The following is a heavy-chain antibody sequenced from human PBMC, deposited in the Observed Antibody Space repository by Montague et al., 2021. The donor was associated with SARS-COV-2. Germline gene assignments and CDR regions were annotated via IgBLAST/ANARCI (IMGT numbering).Heavy chain of an antibody. J-gene: IGHJ4*02. CDR3: ARAERGSCGDGNCYQYFFNY. CDR2: TYYRSEWYS. CDR1: GDSVSSTSAS. Sequence: CAISGDSVSSTSASWNWIRQSPSRGLEWLGRTYYRSEWYSDYSVSVKSRISINPDTSKNQFSLQLNSVTPEDTAVYYCARAERGSCGDGNCYQYFFNYWDQRTLVTVTS. V-gene: IGHV6-1*01. D-gene: IGHD2-15*01.